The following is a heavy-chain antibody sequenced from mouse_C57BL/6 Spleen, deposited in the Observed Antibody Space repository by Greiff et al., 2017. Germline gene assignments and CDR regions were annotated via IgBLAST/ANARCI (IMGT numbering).Heavy chain of an antibody. CDR2: IYPGDGAT. J-gene: IGHJ4*01. V-gene: IGHV1-82*01. Sequence: QVQLQQSGPELVKPGASVKISCKASGYAFSSSWMNWVKQRPGKGLEWIGRIYPGDGATNYNGKFKGKATLTADKSSSTAYMQLSSLTSEDAAVYFCALTGRDYAMDYWGQGTSVTVSS. CDR1: GYAFSSSW. CDR3: ALTGRDYAMDY. D-gene: IGHD4-1*01.